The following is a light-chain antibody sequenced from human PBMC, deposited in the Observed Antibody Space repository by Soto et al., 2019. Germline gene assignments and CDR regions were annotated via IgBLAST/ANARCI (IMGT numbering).Light chain of an antibody. CDR2: KAS. CDR3: QHYNSYSEA. J-gene: IGKJ1*01. V-gene: IGKV1-5*03. Sequence: LQMTQSPSTLSGPVGDRVTITCRASQTISSWLAWYQQKPGKAPKLLIYKASTLKSGVPSRFSGSGSGTAFTLTISSLQPDDFATYYCQHYNSYSEAFGQGTKVELK. CDR1: QTISSW.